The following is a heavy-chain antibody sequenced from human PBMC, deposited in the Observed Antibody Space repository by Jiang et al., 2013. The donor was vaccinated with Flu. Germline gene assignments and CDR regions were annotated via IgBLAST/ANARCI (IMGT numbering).Heavy chain of an antibody. Sequence: SVKVSCKNFWLHLYHLWSQLGCDRPPGQGLEWMGWISAYYGSTNYAENLQGRVTMTRDTSTSTAYMELRSLRSDDTAVYYCVSERQTGEVVFFAFWGQGTLVTVSS. CDR1: LHLYHLW. D-gene: IGHD3-3*01. V-gene: IGHV1-18*01. J-gene: IGHJ4*02. CDR2: ISAYYGST. CDR3: VSERQTGEVVFFAF.